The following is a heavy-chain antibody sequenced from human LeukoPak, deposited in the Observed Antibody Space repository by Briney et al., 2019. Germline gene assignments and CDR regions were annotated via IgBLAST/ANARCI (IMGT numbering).Heavy chain of an antibody. V-gene: IGHV1-69*05. J-gene: IGHJ4*02. CDR2: IIPIFGTA. D-gene: IGHD1-26*01. Sequence: SVKVSCKASGGTFSSYAISWVRQAPGQGLEWMGGIIPIFGTANYAQKFQGRVTITTDESTSTAYMELSSLRSEDTAVYYCARGLLVGATRDRIGGLDYWGQGTLVTVSS. CDR3: ARGLLVGATRDRIGGLDY. CDR1: GGTFSSYA.